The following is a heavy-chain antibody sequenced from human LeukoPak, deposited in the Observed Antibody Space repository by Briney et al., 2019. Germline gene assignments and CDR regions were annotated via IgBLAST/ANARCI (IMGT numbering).Heavy chain of an antibody. J-gene: IGHJ4*02. Sequence: ASVKVSCKASGYTFTGYYIHWVRQAPGQGLEWMGWINPNSGGTNYAQKFQGRVTMTRDTSISTAYMELSRLRSDDTAVYYCARLGYCSGGSCYSGRARPTDYWGQGTLVTVSS. CDR2: INPNSGGT. D-gene: IGHD2-15*01. CDR1: GYTFTGYY. V-gene: IGHV1-2*02. CDR3: ARLGYCSGGSCYSGRARPTDY.